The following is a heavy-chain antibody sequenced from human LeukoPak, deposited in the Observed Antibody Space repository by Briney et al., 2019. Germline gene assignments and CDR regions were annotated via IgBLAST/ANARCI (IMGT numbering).Heavy chain of an antibody. V-gene: IGHV3-21*04. D-gene: IGHD2-2*01. CDR2: ISSSSSYI. CDR3: AKVPEEYCSSTSCPFDY. J-gene: IGHJ4*02. CDR1: GFTFSSYS. Sequence: GALRLSCAASGFTFSSYSMNWVRQAPGKGLEWVSSISSSSSYIYYADSVKGRFTISRDNSKNTLYLQMNSLRAEDTAVYYCAKVPEEYCSSTSCPFDYWGQGTLVTVSS.